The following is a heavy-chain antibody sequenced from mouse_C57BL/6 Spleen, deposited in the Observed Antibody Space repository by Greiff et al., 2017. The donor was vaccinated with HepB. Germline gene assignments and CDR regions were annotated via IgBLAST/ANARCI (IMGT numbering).Heavy chain of an antibody. CDR3: ARCPYYYGSSDDYFDY. V-gene: IGHV1-9*01. J-gene: IGHJ2*01. D-gene: IGHD1-1*01. CDR2: IFPGSGST. CDR1: GYTFTGYW. Sequence: VQLQESGAELMKPGASVKLSCKATGYTFTGYWIEWVKQRPGHGLEWIGGIFPGSGSTNYNEKFKGKATFTADTSSNTAYMQLSSLTTEDYAIYYCARCPYYYGSSDDYFDYWGQGTTLTVSS.